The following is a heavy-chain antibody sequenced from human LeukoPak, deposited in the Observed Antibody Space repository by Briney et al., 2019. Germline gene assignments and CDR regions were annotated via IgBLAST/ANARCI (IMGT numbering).Heavy chain of an antibody. D-gene: IGHD3-10*01. J-gene: IGHJ4*02. CDR2: IYPSDSET. CDR3: ARLIYYGSGRTYFFDS. V-gene: IGHV5-51*01. CDR1: GCSFNTFY. Sequence: GESLKIFCKGSGCSFNTFYIGWVRQTPETGLEGMGKIYPSDSETKYKPSFQGQVTLSVDKPINTAYLRLSSLKASDTAIYYCARLIYYGSGRTYFFDSWGQGTQVTVSS.